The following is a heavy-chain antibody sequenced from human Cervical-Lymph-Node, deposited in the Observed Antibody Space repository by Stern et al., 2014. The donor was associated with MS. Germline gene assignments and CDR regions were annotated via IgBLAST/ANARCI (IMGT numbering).Heavy chain of an antibody. CDR1: GFTFSSYS. J-gene: IGHJ6*02. CDR2: ISSSSSYI. D-gene: IGHD3-16*01. Sequence: EVQMVESGGGLVKPGGSLRLSCAASGFTFSSYSMNWVRQAPGKGLEWVSSISSSSSYIYYADSVKGRFTISRDNAKNSLYLQMNSLRAEDTAVYYCARDQGDYCYYGMDVWGQGTTVTVSS. V-gene: IGHV3-21*01. CDR3: ARDQGDYCYYGMDV.